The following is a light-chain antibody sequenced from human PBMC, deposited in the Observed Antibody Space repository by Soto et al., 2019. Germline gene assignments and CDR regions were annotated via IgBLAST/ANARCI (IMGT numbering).Light chain of an antibody. V-gene: IGLV2-14*01. Sequence: QSALTQPASVSGSPGQWITISCTGTSSDVGGYNYVSWYQQHPGKAPKLMIYEVSNRLSGVSNRFSGSKSGNTASLTISGLQAEDEAEYYCSSYTSSSTLVLFGEGTQLTVL. J-gene: IGLJ2*01. CDR2: EVS. CDR3: SSYTSSSTLVL. CDR1: SSDVGGYNY.